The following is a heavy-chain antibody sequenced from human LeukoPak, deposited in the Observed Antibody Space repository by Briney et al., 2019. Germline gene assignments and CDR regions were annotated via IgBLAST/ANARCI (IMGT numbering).Heavy chain of an antibody. CDR3: AKGRSSGWVFDY. CDR2: MSSSDDGR. CDR1: GFSFSSYA. J-gene: IGHJ4*02. Sequence: PGGSLRLSCATSGFSFSSYAMSWVRQAPGKGLEWVSAMSSSDDGRYYAASVRGRFTISRDTSRSTLYLQMNSLRAGDTAVYYCAKGRSSGWVFDYWGQGTLVTVSS. V-gene: IGHV3-23*01. D-gene: IGHD6-19*01.